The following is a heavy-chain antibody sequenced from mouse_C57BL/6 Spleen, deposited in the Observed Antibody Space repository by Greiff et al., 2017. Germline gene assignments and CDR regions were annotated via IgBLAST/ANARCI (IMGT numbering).Heavy chain of an antibody. CDR2: ISSGGSYT. J-gene: IGHJ3*01. D-gene: IGHD1-1*01. Sequence: EVQLVESGGDLVKPGGSLKLSCAASGFTFSSYGLSWVRPTPDKRLEWVATISSGGSYTYYPDSVKGRFTISRDNAKNTLYLQMSSLKSEDTAMYYCARHTLTTVVATPFAYWGQGTLGTVSA. CDR1: GFTFSSYG. V-gene: IGHV5-6*01. CDR3: ARHTLTTVVATPFAY.